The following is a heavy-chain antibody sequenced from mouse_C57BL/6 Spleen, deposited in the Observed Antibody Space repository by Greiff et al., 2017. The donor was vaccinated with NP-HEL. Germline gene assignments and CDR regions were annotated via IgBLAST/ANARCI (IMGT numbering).Heavy chain of an antibody. CDR3: ASPYYYGSSGYAMDY. V-gene: IGHV5-17*01. CDR2: ISSGSSTI. J-gene: IGHJ4*01. D-gene: IGHD1-1*01. CDR1: GFTFSDYG. Sequence: EVNLVESGGGLVKPGGSLKLSCAASGFTFSDYGMHWVRQAPEKGLEWVAYISSGSSTIYYADTVKGRFTISRDNAKNTLFLQMTSLRSEDTAMYYCASPYYYGSSGYAMDYWGQGTSVTVSS.